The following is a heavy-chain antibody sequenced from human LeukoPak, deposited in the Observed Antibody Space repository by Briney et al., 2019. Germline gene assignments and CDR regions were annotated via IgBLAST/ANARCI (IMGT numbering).Heavy chain of an antibody. V-gene: IGHV3-74*01. CDR1: GFTFDDYA. D-gene: IGHD6-13*01. Sequence: GGSLRLSCAASGFTFDDYAMHWVRQAPGKGLEWVSRINSDGSSTSYADSVKGRFTISRDNAKNTLYLQMNSLRAEDTAVYYCARKGYFDYWGQGTLVTVSS. CDR2: INSDGSST. J-gene: IGHJ4*02. CDR3: ARKGYFDY.